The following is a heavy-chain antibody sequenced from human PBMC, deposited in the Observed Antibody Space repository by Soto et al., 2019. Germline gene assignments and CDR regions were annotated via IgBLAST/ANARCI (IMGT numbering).Heavy chain of an antibody. V-gene: IGHV4-34*01. D-gene: IGHD2-15*01. J-gene: IGHJ6*02. CDR1: GGSFSGYY. CDR3: ARGGYCSGGSGQYYYGMDV. Sequence: PSETLSLTCAVYGGSFSGYYWSWIRQPPGKGLEWIGEINHSGSTNYNPSLKSRVTISVDTSKNQFSLKLSSVTAADTAVYYCARGGYCSGGSGQYYYGMDVWGQGTTVTVSS. CDR2: INHSGST.